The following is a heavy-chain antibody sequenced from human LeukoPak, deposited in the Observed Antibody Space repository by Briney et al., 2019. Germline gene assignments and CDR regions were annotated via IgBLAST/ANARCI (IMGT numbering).Heavy chain of an antibody. CDR3: ARAPLHLAMYHYFDY. V-gene: IGHV3-30*03. CDR1: GFTFSSYY. D-gene: IGHD2-2*01. Sequence: GRSLRLSCAASGFTFSSYYMSWVRQAPGKGLEWVADITYDGSNKYYADSVKGRFTISRDNSKNTLYLQMNSLRAEDTAVYYCARAPLHLAMYHYFDYWGQGTLVTVSS. J-gene: IGHJ4*02. CDR2: ITYDGSNK.